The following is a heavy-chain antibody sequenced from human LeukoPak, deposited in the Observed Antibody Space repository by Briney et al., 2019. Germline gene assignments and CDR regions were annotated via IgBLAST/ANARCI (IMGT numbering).Heavy chain of an antibody. CDR2: INWNGGST. D-gene: IGHD2-2*01. V-gene: IGHV3-20*04. Sequence: GGSLRLSCAASGFTFDDYGMSWVRQAPGKGLEWVSGINWNGGSTGYADSVKGRFTISRDNVKNSLYLQMNSLRAEDTALYYCARGRIVVVPAAFFDYWGQGTLVTVSS. CDR3: ARGRIVVVPAAFFDY. J-gene: IGHJ4*02. CDR1: GFTFDDYG.